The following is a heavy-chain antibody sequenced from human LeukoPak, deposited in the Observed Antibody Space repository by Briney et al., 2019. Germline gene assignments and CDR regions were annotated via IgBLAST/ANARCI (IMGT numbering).Heavy chain of an antibody. J-gene: IGHJ4*02. CDR1: GFTVSSNY. CDR3: ARDSGEVWYFDY. D-gene: IGHD7-27*01. V-gene: IGHV3-66*01. CDR2: IYSGGST. Sequence: GGSLRLSCAASGFTVSSNYMSWVRQAPGKGLDWVSLIYSGGSTYYADSVKGRFTISRDNSKNTLYLQMNSLRAEDTAVYYCARDSGEVWYFDYWGQGTLVTVSS.